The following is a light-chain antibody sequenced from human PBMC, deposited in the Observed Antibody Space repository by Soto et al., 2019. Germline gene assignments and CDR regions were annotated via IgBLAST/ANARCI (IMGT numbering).Light chain of an antibody. CDR3: QQAYSFPST. CDR2: DAY. CDR1: QSIRSW. V-gene: IGKV1-5*01. Sequence: DIQMTQSPSILSASVGDRVNITCRASQSIRSWLAWYQQKPGKAPKLLIYDAYSLESGVPSRFSGSGSGTDFTLTINRLQPEDFATYYCQQAYSFPSTFGQGTRLEI. J-gene: IGKJ5*01.